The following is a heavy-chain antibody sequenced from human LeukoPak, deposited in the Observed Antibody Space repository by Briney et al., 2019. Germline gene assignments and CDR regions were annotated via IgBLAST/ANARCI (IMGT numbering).Heavy chain of an antibody. V-gene: IGHV1-2*02. CDR1: GYTFTGYY. CDR3: ASTTYSSSSPDY. D-gene: IGHD6-6*01. J-gene: IGHJ4*02. Sequence: ASVKVSCKASGYTFTGYYMHWVRQAPGQGLEWMGWINPNSGGTNYAQKFQGRATMTRDTSISTAYMELSRLRSDDTAVYYCASTTYSSSSPDYWGQGTLVTVSS. CDR2: INPNSGGT.